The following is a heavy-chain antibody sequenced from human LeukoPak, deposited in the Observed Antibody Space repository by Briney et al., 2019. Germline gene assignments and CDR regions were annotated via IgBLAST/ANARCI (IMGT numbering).Heavy chain of an antibody. CDR3: ATDPWDYDSSGYEFDY. CDR2: FDPEDGET. J-gene: IGHJ4*02. V-gene: IGHV1-24*01. D-gene: IGHD3-22*01. CDR1: GYTLTELS. Sequence: ASVKVSCKVSGYTLTELSMHWVRQAPGKGLEWMGGFDPEDGETIYAQKFQGRVTMTEDTSTDTAYMELSSLRSEDTAVYYCATDPWDYDSSGYEFDYWGQGTLVTASS.